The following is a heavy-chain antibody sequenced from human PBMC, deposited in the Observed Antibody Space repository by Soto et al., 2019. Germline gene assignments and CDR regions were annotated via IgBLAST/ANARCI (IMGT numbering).Heavy chain of an antibody. D-gene: IGHD1-26*01. Sequence: GGSLRLSCSASGFTFSSYAMHWVRQAPGKGLEWVAVISYDGSNKYYADSVKGRFTISRDNSKNTLYLQMNSLRAEDTAVYYCARDDTYSGSYFRPPSYWGQGTLVTVSS. CDR3: ARDDTYSGSYFRPPSY. CDR2: ISYDGSNK. V-gene: IGHV3-30-3*01. J-gene: IGHJ4*02. CDR1: GFTFSSYA.